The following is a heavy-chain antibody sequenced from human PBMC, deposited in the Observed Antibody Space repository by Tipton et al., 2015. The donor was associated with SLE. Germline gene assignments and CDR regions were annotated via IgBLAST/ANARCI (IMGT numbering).Heavy chain of an antibody. J-gene: IGHJ4*02. D-gene: IGHD3-3*01. CDR2: IYYSGST. CDR3: ARFRYYDLLYYFDY. CDR1: GGSISSSSYY. Sequence: TLSLTCTVSGGSISSSSYYWGWIRQPPGKGLEWIGSIYYSGSTYYNPSLKSRVTISVDTSKNQSSLKLSSVTAADTAVYYCARFRYYDLLYYFDYWGQGTLVTVSS. V-gene: IGHV4-39*07.